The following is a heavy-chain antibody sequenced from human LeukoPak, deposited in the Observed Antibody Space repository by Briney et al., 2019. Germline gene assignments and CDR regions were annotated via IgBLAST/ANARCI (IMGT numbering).Heavy chain of an antibody. CDR3: ARGNYYGMDV. CDR2: INSDGTTT. V-gene: IGHV3-74*01. CDR1: GFTFSSYW. Sequence: GGSLRLSCAASGFTFSSYWMHWVRHAPGKGLLWVSRINSDGTTTYYADSVKGRFTISRDNAKNTLYLQMNSLRAEDTAVYYCARGNYYGMDVWGQGTTVTVSS. J-gene: IGHJ6*02.